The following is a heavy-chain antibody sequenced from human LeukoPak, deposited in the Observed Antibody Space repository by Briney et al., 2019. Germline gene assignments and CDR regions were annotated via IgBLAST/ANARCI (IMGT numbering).Heavy chain of an antibody. D-gene: IGHD3-22*01. CDR3: ARDRGYYDSSGYEGAFDI. Sequence: GASVKVSCKASGYTFTSYGISWVRQAPGQGLEWMGWISAYNGNTDYAQKFQGRVTMTADTSKGTAYMELRSLRSDDTAVYYCARDRGYYDSSGYEGAFDIWGQGTMVTVSS. V-gene: IGHV1-18*01. J-gene: IGHJ3*02. CDR1: GYTFTSYG. CDR2: ISAYNGNT.